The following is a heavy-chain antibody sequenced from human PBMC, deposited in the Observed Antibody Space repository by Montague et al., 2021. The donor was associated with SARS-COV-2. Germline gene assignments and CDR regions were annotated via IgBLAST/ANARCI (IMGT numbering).Heavy chain of an antibody. CDR2: TYYRSWWRS. CDR3: ASAFYGDHWAFDV. CDR1: GDSASSTSAS. J-gene: IGHJ3*01. V-gene: IGHV6-1*01. Sequence: CAISGDSASSTSASWNWIRQSPSKGLEWLGRTYYRSWWRSQYPGSLESRITISGDTSKNQFSLQLNSVTPEDTAVYYCASAFYGDHWAFDVWGQRTMVTVSS. D-gene: IGHD3-3*02.